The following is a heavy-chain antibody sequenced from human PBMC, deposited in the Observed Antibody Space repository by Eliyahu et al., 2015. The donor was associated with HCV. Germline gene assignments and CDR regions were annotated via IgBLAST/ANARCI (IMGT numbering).Heavy chain of an antibody. V-gene: IGHV3-23*01. D-gene: IGHD3-10*01. J-gene: IGHJ5*02. CDR1: GFSFSSYD. Sequence: EVQLLESGGGLAQPGGSLRLSCAXSGFSFSSYDSGWVRXVPGKGREWXSLXXTGGNTYYADSVKGRFTISRDNSKDTLSLQVISLRAEDTAVYYCVKRPGSPTNWFDPWGQGALVTVSS. CDR3: VKRPGSPTNWFDP. CDR2: XXTGGNT.